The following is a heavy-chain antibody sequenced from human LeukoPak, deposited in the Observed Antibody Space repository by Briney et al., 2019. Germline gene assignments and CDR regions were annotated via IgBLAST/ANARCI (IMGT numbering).Heavy chain of an antibody. CDR1: GGSISSSSYY. V-gene: IGHV4-39*01. D-gene: IGHD3-22*01. J-gene: IGHJ4*02. CDR2: IYYSGST. CDR3: ARRGYYDSVEDY. Sequence: SETLSLTCTVSGGSISSSSYYWGWLRQPPGRGGEGVGSIYYSGSTYYSPSPKSRVTISVETSKNQFSLKVSSVTPADTAVYYCARRGYYDSVEDYWGRGTLVTVSS.